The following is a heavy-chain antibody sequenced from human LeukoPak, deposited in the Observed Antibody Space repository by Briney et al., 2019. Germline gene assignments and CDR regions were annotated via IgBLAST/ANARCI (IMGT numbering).Heavy chain of an antibody. CDR2: ISTSSSYI. V-gene: IGHV3-11*03. J-gene: IGHJ4*02. Sequence: GGSLRLSCAASGFTFSDHYMRWIRQAPGKGLEWVSYISTSSSYIYYADSVKGRFTISRDNAKNSLYLQMNSLRAEDTAVYYCPRHSSGYYYFDYWGQGTLVTVSS. D-gene: IGHD3-22*01. CDR3: PRHSSGYYYFDY. CDR1: GFTFSDHY.